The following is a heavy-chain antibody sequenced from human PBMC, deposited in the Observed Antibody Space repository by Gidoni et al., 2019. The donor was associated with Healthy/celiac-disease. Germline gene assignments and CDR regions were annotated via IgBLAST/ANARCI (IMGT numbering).Heavy chain of an antibody. J-gene: IGHJ6*02. D-gene: IGHD3-22*01. Sequence: QVQLVESGGGVVQPGRSLRLSCAASGFTFSSYGMPWVRQAPGKGLEWVAVIWYDGSNKYYADSVKGRFTISRDNSKNTLYLQMNSLRAEDTAVYYCARDPEPGYYDSSGYYVTYYYYGMDVWGQGTTVTVSS. CDR2: IWYDGSNK. CDR3: ARDPEPGYYDSSGYYVTYYYYGMDV. V-gene: IGHV3-33*01. CDR1: GFTFSSYG.